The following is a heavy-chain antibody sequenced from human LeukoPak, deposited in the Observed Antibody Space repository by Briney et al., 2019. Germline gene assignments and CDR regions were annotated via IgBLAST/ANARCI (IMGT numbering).Heavy chain of an antibody. CDR1: GGSFSGYY. V-gene: IGHV4-34*01. CDR3: ARGGKITMVRGVNPFGTYRNWFDP. D-gene: IGHD3-10*01. CDR2: INHSGST. J-gene: IGHJ5*02. Sequence: PSETLSLTCAVYGGSFSGYYWSWIRQPPGKGLEWIGEINHSGSTNYNPSLKSRDTISVDTSKNQFSLKLSSVTAADTAVYYCARGGKITMVRGVNPFGTYRNWFDPWGQGTLVTVSS.